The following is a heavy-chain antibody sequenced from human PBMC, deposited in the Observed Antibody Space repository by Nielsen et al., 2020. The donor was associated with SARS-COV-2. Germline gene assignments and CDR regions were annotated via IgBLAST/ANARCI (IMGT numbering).Heavy chain of an antibody. J-gene: IGHJ4*02. Sequence: GGSLRLSCAASGFTFSIYSMTWVRQAPGKGLMWVARINSDGSRSAYADAVKGRFIMSRDNARDTLSLQMNSLSAEDTAVYYCVRVRDDGHYYDTGPFDYWGQGTLVTVSS. V-gene: IGHV3-74*01. CDR3: VRVRDDGHYYDTGPFDY. D-gene: IGHD3-22*01. CDR2: INSDGSRS. CDR1: GFTFSIYS.